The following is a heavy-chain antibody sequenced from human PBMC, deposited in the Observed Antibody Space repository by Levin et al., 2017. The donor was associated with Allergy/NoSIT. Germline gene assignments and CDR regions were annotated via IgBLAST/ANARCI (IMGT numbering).Heavy chain of an antibody. D-gene: IGHD2-8*02. CDR1: GFSFSDYE. V-gene: IGHV3-48*03. CDR2: SSRSGSAI. J-gene: IGHJ6*02. Sequence: GGSLRLSCAASGFSFSDYEMNWVRQAPGKRLEWISYSSRSGSAIYYADPVKGRFTMSRDNAQNSLYLQMDSLRAEDTAVYYCARGPLSVVYGVYFYYGLDVWGQGTTVTVSS. CDR3: ARGPLSVVYGVYFYYGLDV.